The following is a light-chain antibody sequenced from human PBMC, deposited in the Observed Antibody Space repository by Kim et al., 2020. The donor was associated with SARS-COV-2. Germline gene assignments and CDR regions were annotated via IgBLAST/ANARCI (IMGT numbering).Light chain of an antibody. CDR2: SDD. V-gene: IGLV1-44*01. CDR1: RSNIGSNA. J-gene: IGLJ2*01. Sequence: GQRVTISCSGSRSNIGSNAVNLYQQLPGTAPKLLIYSDDHRPSGVPDRFSGSKSGTSASLAISGLQSEDEADYYCAAWDDSLNGVIFGGGTQLTVL. CDR3: AAWDDSLNGVI.